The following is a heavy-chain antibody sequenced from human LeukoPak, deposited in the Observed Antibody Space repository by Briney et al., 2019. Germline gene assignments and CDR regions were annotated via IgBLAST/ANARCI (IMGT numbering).Heavy chain of an antibody. CDR1: GGSISSYY. J-gene: IGHJ5*02. D-gene: IGHD2-2*01. CDR3: ARHERDIVVVPAVPSTFDP. V-gene: IGHV4-59*01. Sequence: SETLSLTCTVSGGSISSYYWSWIRQPPGKGLEWIGYIYYSGSTNYNPSLKSRVTISVDTSKNQFSLKLSSVTAADTAVYYCARHERDIVVVPAVPSTFDPWGQGTLVTVSS. CDR2: IYYSGST.